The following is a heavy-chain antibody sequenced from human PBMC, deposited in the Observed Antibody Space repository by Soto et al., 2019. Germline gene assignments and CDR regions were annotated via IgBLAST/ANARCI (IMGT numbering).Heavy chain of an antibody. V-gene: IGHV4-31*11. CDR3: ARYGSGSYYPTTFDY. D-gene: IGHD3-10*01. CDR2: IYYSGST. Sequence: PSETLSLTCAVSSASISSEQRWSWVRQPPGKGLECIGYIYYSGSTYYNPSLKSRVTISVDTSENQFSLKLSSVTAADTAVYYCARYGSGSYYPTTFDYWGQGTLVTVSS. J-gene: IGHJ4*02. CDR1: SASISSEQR.